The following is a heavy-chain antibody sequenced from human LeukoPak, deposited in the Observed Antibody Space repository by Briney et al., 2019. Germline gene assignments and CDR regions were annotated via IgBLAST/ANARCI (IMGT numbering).Heavy chain of an antibody. D-gene: IGHD1-26*01. CDR2: IYYSGST. J-gene: IGHJ3*01. CDR1: GGSISSYY. CDR3: ARRGAAVGATVGASQGAFDV. Sequence: SETLSLTCTVSGGSISSYYWSWIRQPPGKGLEWIGYIYYSGSTNYNPSLKSRVTISVDTSKNQFSLKLSSVTAADTAVYYCARRGAAVGATVGASQGAFDVWGQGTVVTISS. V-gene: IGHV4-59*08.